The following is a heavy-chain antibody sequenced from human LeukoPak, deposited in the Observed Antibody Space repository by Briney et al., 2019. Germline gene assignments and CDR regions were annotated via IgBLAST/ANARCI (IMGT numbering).Heavy chain of an antibody. CDR2: MNPNSGNT. CDR3: ARGSSSWYYYYYGMDV. D-gene: IGHD6-13*01. CDR1: GYTFTSYD. V-gene: IGHV1-8*01. J-gene: IGHJ6*02. Sequence: ASVKVSCKVSGYTFTSYDINWVRQATGQGLEWMGWMNPNSGNTGYAQKFQGRVIMTRNTSISTAYMELSSLRSEDTAVYYCARGSSSWYYYYYGMDVWGQGTTVTVSS.